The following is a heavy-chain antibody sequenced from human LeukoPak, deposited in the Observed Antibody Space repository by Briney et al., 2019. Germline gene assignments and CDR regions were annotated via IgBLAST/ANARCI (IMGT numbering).Heavy chain of an antibody. CDR2: ISYDGSNK. V-gene: IGHV3-30*18. Sequence: PGGSLRLSCAASGFTFSSYGMHWVRQAPDKGLEWVAVISYDGSNKYYADSVKGRFTISRDNSKNTLYLQMNSLRAEDTAVYYCAKGSLGRLSDDAFDIWGQGTMVTVSS. D-gene: IGHD3-3*02. J-gene: IGHJ3*02. CDR1: GFTFSSYG. CDR3: AKGSLGRLSDDAFDI.